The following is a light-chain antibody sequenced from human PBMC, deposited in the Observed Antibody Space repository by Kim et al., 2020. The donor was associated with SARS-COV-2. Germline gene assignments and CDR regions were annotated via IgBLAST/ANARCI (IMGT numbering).Light chain of an antibody. CDR2: KTI. Sequence: PGGTVTPTCGASTGAVTSGLKPYRVQQKPGQAPRTLIYKTINKHSWTPARFSGSLLGGKAALTLSGAQPEDEADYYCLLSYRSGWVFGGGTQLTVL. V-gene: IGLV7-46*01. J-gene: IGLJ3*02. CDR1: TGAVTSGLK. CDR3: LLSYRSGWV.